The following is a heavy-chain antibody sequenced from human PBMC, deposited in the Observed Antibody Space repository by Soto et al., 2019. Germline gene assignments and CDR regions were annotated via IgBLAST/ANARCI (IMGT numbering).Heavy chain of an antibody. Sequence: QVQLVGSGGGLVKPGGSLRLSCAASGFTFSDYYMTWIRQAPGKGLEWLSSISSSGSTISYADSVKGRFIISRDNAKNSLYLELNSLRAEDTAVYYCPRSLPYGNYYFHFWGQGTLVTVSS. V-gene: IGHV3-11*01. D-gene: IGHD3-9*01. J-gene: IGHJ4*02. CDR2: ISSSGSTI. CDR3: PRSLPYGNYYFHF. CDR1: GFTFSDYY.